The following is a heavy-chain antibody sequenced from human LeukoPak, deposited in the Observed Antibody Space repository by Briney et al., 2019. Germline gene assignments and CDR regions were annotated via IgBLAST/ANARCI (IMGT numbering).Heavy chain of an antibody. CDR3: AKDLRYYYDSSGYFDY. V-gene: IGHV3-30*18. D-gene: IGHD3-22*01. J-gene: IGHJ4*02. CDR2: ISYDGSNK. Sequence: GGSLRLSCAASGFTFSSYGMHWVRQAPGKGLERVAVISYDGSNKYYADSVKGRFTISRDNSKNTLYLQMNSLRAEDTAVYYCAKDLRYYYDSSGYFDYWGQGTLVTVSS. CDR1: GFTFSSYG.